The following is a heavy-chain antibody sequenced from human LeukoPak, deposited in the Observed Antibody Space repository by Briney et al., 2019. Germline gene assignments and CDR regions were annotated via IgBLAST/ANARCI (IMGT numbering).Heavy chain of an antibody. V-gene: IGHV3-53*01. Sequence: SGGSLRLSCAASGFSVSSTYMTWVRQAPGKGLEWVSLMYSAGSTYYEDSVKGRFTISRDYSKNTLYLQMNSLRAEDTAVYYCVREEFYWGQGTLVTVSS. CDR1: GFSVSSTY. D-gene: IGHD3-10*01. J-gene: IGHJ4*02. CDR2: MYSAGST. CDR3: VREEFY.